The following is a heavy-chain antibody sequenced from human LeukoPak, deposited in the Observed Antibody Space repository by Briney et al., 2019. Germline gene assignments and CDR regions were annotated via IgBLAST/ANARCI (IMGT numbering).Heavy chain of an antibody. CDR2: IYYSGST. J-gene: IGHJ4*02. V-gene: IGHV4-39*07. CDR3: AKYTYYIDY. CDR1: GGSISSSSYY. D-gene: IGHD5-18*01. Sequence: SETLSLTCTVSGGSISSSSYYWGWIRQPPGKGLEWIGSIYYSGSTYYNPSLKSRVTISVDTSKNQFSLKLSSVTAADTAVHYCAKYTYYIDYWGQGTLVTVSS.